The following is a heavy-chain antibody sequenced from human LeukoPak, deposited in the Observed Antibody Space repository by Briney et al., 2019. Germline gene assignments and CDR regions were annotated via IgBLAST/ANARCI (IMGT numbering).Heavy chain of an antibody. CDR2: INPNSGGK. J-gene: IGHJ4*02. CDR1: GYTFTGYY. Sequence: ASVKVSCQASGYTFTGYYMHWVRQAPAQGLEWMGWINPNSGGKNYAQKFQGRVTMTRDTHISTAYMELSRLTSDDAAVYYCARDQNIVLGPAGSSCWGQGTLVTVSS. CDR3: ARDQNIVLGPAGSSC. V-gene: IGHV1-2*02. D-gene: IGHD2-2*01.